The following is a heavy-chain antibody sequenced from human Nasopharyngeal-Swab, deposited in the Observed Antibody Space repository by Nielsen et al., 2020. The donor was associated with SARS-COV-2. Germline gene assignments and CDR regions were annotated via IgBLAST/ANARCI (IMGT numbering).Heavy chain of an antibody. CDR3: ARDRLYGDYEVGWFDP. J-gene: IGHJ5*02. Sequence: GGSLRLSCAASGFTFSSYDMHWVRQATGKGLEWVSAIGTAGDTYYPGSVKGRFTISRENAKNSLYLQMNSLRAGDTAVYYCARDRLYGDYEVGWFDPWGQGTLVTVSS. CDR1: GFTFSSYD. CDR2: IGTAGDT. D-gene: IGHD4-17*01. V-gene: IGHV3-13*01.